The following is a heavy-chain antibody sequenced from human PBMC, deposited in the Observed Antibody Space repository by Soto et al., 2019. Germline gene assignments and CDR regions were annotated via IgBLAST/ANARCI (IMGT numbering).Heavy chain of an antibody. V-gene: IGHV1-2*02. D-gene: IGHD3-22*01. CDR3: ARDLWRRYDSSGYYFDY. Sequence: QVQLVQSGAEVKKPGASVKVSCKASGYTFTGYYMHWVRQAPGQGLEWMGWINPSSGGTNYAQKFQGRVTMTRDTSISTAYMELSRLRSDDTAVYYCARDLWRRYDSSGYYFDYWGQGTLVTVSS. CDR2: INPSSGGT. J-gene: IGHJ4*02. CDR1: GYTFTGYY.